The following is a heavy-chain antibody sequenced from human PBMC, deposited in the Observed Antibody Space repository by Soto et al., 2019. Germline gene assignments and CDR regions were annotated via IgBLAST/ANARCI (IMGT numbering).Heavy chain of an antibody. J-gene: IGHJ4*02. CDR3: AREGFSGYEALDY. V-gene: IGHV4-59*01. CDR1: GGPIRSYY. CDR2: IAYTGIT. Sequence: QVHLQESGPGLLKPSETLSLTCSVSGGPIRSYYLSWVRQAPGKGLEWIAYIAYTGITGYNPSLRSRLTISGDTSQNVFSLKMTSVTAADTAVYYCAREGFSGYEALDYWGQGILVTVSS. D-gene: IGHD5-12*01.